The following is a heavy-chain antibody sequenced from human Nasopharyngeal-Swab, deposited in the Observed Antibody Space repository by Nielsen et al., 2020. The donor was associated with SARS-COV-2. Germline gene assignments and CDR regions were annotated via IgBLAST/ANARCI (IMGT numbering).Heavy chain of an antibody. CDR2: VSSSGSTI. V-gene: IGHV3-11*04. CDR1: GFTFSDYY. CDR3: ASDLAYCGGDCYGNAFDI. Sequence: GESLKISCAASGFTFSDYYMSWIRQAPGKGLEWVSYVSSSGSTIYYADSVKGRFTTSRDNAKNSLYLQMNSLRAEDTAVYYCASDLAYCGGDCYGNAFDIWGQGTMVTVSS. D-gene: IGHD2-21*02. J-gene: IGHJ3*02.